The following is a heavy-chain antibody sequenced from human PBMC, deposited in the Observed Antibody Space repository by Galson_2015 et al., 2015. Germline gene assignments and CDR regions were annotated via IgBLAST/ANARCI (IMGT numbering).Heavy chain of an antibody. D-gene: IGHD1-26*01. Sequence: SVKVSCKASGYTLTSYAMHWVRQAPGQRLEWMGWINAGSGNTKYSQKFQGRVTITRDTSASTAYMELSSLRSEDTAVYYCARAMVGVLEGLNWFDPWGQGTLVTVSS. J-gene: IGHJ5*02. CDR1: GYTLTSYA. CDR3: ARAMVGVLEGLNWFDP. CDR2: INAGSGNT. V-gene: IGHV1-3*01.